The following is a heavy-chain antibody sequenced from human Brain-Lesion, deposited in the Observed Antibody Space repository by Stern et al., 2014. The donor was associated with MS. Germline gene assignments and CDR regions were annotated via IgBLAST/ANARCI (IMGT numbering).Heavy chain of an antibody. Sequence: EMQLVESGAEVKKPGESLKISCKGSGYRFTSHWIGWVRQMPGKGLEWMGIIWPGDSDTRYSPSFQGQVTISADKSISTAYLQWSSLQASDTAMYYCARRGDSSSSGFDYWGQGTLVIVSS. J-gene: IGHJ4*02. CDR3: ARRGDSSSSGFDY. D-gene: IGHD6-6*01. CDR1: GYRFTSHW. V-gene: IGHV5-51*01. CDR2: IWPGDSDT.